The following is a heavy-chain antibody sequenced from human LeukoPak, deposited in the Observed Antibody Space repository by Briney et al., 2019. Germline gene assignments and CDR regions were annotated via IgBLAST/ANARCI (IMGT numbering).Heavy chain of an antibody. Sequence: SETLSLTCAVSGGSFSGYYWSWIRQPPGKGLEWIGEINHSGSTNYNPSLKSRVTISVDTSKNQFSLKLNSVTAADTAVYYCARGGDYGDLRYFDYWGQGTLVTVSS. J-gene: IGHJ4*02. V-gene: IGHV4-34*01. D-gene: IGHD4-17*01. CDR2: INHSGST. CDR1: GGSFSGYY. CDR3: ARGGDYGDLRYFDY.